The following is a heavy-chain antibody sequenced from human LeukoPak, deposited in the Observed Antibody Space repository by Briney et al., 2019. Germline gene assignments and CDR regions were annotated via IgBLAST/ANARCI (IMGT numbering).Heavy chain of an antibody. CDR1: GFTFSSHW. CDR3: AKAPKAGGYFDY. V-gene: IGHV3-7*01. CDR2: IKQDGSAK. J-gene: IGHJ4*02. D-gene: IGHD1-26*01. Sequence: GGSLRLSCAASGFTFSSHWMSWVRQAPGKGLEWVANIKQDGSAKYYVDSVRGRFTISRDNAKTSLYLQMNSLRAEDTAIYYCAKAPKAGGYFDYWGQGTLVTVSS.